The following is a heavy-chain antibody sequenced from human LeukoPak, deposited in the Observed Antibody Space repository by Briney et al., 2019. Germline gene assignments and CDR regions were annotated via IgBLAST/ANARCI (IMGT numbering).Heavy chain of an antibody. D-gene: IGHD5-18*01. CDR2: ISGSGGST. CDR3: ARDFYSRQFDY. CDR1: GFTFSSYA. V-gene: IGHV3-23*01. J-gene: IGHJ4*02. Sequence: GGSLRLSCAASGFTFSSYATSWVRQAPGKGLEWVSAISGSGGSTYYADSVKGRFTISRDNSKNTLYLQMNSLRAEDTAVYYCARDFYSRQFDYWGQGALVTVSS.